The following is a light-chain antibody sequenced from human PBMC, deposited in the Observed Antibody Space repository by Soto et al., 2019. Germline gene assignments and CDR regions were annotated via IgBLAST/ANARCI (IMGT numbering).Light chain of an antibody. Sequence: QSALTQPASVSGSPGQSVTISCTGTSSDVGGYNYASWYQQNPGTAPKLMIYDVNNRPSGVSDRFSRSNSRNTASLTISGLLAEYEADYYCRSYASSRTLVFGTGTKLTVL. CDR3: RSYASSRTLV. J-gene: IGLJ1*01. CDR2: DVN. V-gene: IGLV2-14*01. CDR1: SSDVGGYNY.